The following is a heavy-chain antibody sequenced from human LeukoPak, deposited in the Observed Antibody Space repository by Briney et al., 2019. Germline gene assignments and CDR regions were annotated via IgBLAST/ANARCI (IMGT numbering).Heavy chain of an antibody. Sequence: GGSLRLSCTTSGFTFSHYAMHWVRQAPGKGLQWVAVIWNDGSDKYYGDSVKGRFTISRDNSKKTVYLQLSSLRVEDTAVYYCAKDSERGFDFSNSLQSWGQGTLVTVSS. D-gene: IGHD4-11*01. V-gene: IGHV3-33*06. CDR3: AKDSERGFDFSNSLQS. CDR2: IWNDGSDK. CDR1: GFTFSHYA. J-gene: IGHJ4*02.